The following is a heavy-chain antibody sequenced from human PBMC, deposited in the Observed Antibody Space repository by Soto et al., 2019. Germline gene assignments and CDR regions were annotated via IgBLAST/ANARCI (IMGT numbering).Heavy chain of an antibody. CDR3: ARDRYCSSTSCYTGWFDP. V-gene: IGHV4-31*03. Sequence: PSETLSLTCTVSGGSIGSGGYYWSWIRQHPGKGLEWIGYIYYSGSTYYNPSLKSRVTISVDTSKNQFSLKLSSVTAADTAVYYCARDRYCSSTSCYTGWFDPWGQGTLVTVS. J-gene: IGHJ5*02. CDR1: GGSIGSGGYY. D-gene: IGHD2-2*02. CDR2: IYYSGST.